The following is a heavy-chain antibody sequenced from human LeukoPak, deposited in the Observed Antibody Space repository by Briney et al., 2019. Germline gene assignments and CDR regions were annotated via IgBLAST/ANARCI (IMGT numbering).Heavy chain of an antibody. CDR2: FYYSGST. D-gene: IGHD5-12*01. CDR3: ARVSWNIVATITRFYYYYMDV. V-gene: IGHV4-39*07. Sequence: PSETLSLTCTVSGGSISSSSYYWGWIRQPPGKGLEWIGSFYYSGSTYYNPSLKSRVTISVDTSKNQFSLKLSSVAAADTAVYYCARVSWNIVATITRFYYYYMDVWGKGTTVTVSS. CDR1: GGSISSSSYY. J-gene: IGHJ6*03.